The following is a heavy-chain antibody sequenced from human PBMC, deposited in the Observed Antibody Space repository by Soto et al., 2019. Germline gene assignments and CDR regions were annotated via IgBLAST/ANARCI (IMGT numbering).Heavy chain of an antibody. CDR2: IDPKSGGT. J-gene: IGHJ6*01. CDR1: RPTFIAYY. Sequence: ASVKVSCHTSRPTFIAYYIHWVRQAHGQGREWVGWIDPKSGGTTYEQKFLGRVSMTRDTYINTAYMELNTLTSDDTALYYGARISVDV. CDR3: ARISVDV. V-gene: IGHV1-2*02.